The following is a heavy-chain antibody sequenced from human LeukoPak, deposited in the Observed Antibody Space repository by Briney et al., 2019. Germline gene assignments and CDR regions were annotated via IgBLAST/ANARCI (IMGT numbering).Heavy chain of an antibody. CDR3: AREGYCSGGPCSTGVGY. J-gene: IGHJ4*02. CDR2: ISSSVITI. CDR1: GFTFSSYE. D-gene: IGHD2-15*01. Sequence: SLRLSCAASGFTFSSYEINCVRQAPRKGREWVSYISSSVITIYYADPVQGRFTISRDNAKSSLYLQMNRLRAEDTAVYYCAREGYCSGGPCSTGVGYWGEGTLVTVSS. V-gene: IGHV3-48*03.